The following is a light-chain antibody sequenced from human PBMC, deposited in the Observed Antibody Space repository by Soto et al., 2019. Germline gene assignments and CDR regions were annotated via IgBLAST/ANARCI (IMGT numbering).Light chain of an antibody. CDR2: EGS. V-gene: IGLV2-23*01. CDR1: ISDVGSYNL. J-gene: IGLJ3*02. CDR3: CSYAGSSTLWV. Sequence: QSVLTQPASVSGSPGQSITISCTGAISDVGSYNLVSWYQQHPGQAPKLVISEGSKRPSGVSNRFSGSKSGNTASLTISVLQAEDEADYYCCSYAGSSTLWVFGGGTKVTVL.